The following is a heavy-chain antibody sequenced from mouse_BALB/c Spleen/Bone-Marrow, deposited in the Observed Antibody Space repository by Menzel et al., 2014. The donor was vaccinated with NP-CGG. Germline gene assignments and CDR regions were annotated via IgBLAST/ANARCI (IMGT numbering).Heavy chain of an antibody. V-gene: IGHV1S29*02. CDR1: GHTFTDSN. D-gene: IGHD2-14*01. CDR2: IYPYNGGT. CDR3: ARGGDRYDDWFAF. J-gene: IGHJ3*01. Sequence: EVQQQQSGPELVKPGALVKISCKASGHTFTDSNMLWVKQSHGQSLEWTGYIYPYNGGTGYIQKSKSKPTLTVDTSSSKAHKELRRVKSEDCAVYCCARGGDRYDDWFAFWGHGTLVAVSA.